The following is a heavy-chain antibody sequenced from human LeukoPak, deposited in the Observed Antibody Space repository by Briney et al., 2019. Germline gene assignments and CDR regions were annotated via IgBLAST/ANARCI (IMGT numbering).Heavy chain of an antibody. J-gene: IGHJ4*01. CDR2: IFHSGSS. CDR1: GDSVTRSNW. Sequence: SETLSLTCVVSGDSVTRSNWWSWVRQPPNKGLEWIGEIFHSGSSNYNPSLRSRVTMSVDKSKSQFSLNLTSVTAADTATYFCAMSTLTNFAPDHWGHGTLVIVSS. CDR3: AMSTLTNFAPDH. D-gene: IGHD4-11*01. V-gene: IGHV4-4*02.